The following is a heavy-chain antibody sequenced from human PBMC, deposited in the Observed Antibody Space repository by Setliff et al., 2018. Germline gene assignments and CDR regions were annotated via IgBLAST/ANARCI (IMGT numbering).Heavy chain of an antibody. CDR2: IIHSGST. CDR1: GGSFSGYY. CDR3: ARVGGYSYAFDI. V-gene: IGHV4-34*12. Sequence: KPSETLSLTCAVYGGSFSGYYWSWIRQPPGKRLEWIGEIIHSGSTNYNPSLKSRVTVSVDTSKNQFSLKLSSVTAADTAVYYCARVGGYSYAFDIWGQGTMVTVSS. J-gene: IGHJ3*02. D-gene: IGHD2-15*01.